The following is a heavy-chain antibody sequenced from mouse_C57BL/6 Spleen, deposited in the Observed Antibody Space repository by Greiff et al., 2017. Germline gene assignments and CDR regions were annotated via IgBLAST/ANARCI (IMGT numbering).Heavy chain of an antibody. CDR1: GFNINDYY. CDR2: IDPEDGET. CDR3: ARGRTCPCAVGY. Sequence: VQLQQSGAELVKPGASVKLSCTASGFNINDYYMHWVKQRPEQGLEWIGRIDPEDGETKYAPKFQGKATLTADTSSNTAYLQLSSLTSEDTAVYYCARGRTCPCAVGYWGQGTSVTVSS. J-gene: IGHJ4*01. V-gene: IGHV14-2*01.